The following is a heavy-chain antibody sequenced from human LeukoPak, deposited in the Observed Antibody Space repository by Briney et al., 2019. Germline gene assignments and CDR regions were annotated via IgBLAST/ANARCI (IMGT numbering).Heavy chain of an antibody. Sequence: GSSVKVSCKASGGTFSSYAISWVRQAPGQGLEWMGRIIPILGIANYAQKFQGRVTITADKSTSTAYMELSSLRAEDTAVYYCASWGSDLGAFDIWGQGTMVTVSS. J-gene: IGHJ3*02. CDR3: ASWGSDLGAFDI. V-gene: IGHV1-69*04. CDR2: IIPILGIA. D-gene: IGHD2-21*02. CDR1: GGTFSSYA.